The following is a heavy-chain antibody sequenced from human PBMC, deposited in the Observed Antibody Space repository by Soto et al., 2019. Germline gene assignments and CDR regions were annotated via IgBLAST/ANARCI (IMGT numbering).Heavy chain of an antibody. CDR3: ATTYSGTSYYYYGMDV. Sequence: QVQLVESGGGVVQPGRSLRLSCAASGFTFSSYAMHWVRQAPGKGLEWVAVISYDGSNKYYADSVKGRFTISRDNSKNTLYLQMNSLRAEDTAVYYCATTYSGTSYYYYGMDVWGQGTTVTVSS. D-gene: IGHD1-26*01. CDR1: GFTFSSYA. CDR2: ISYDGSNK. V-gene: IGHV3-30-3*01. J-gene: IGHJ6*02.